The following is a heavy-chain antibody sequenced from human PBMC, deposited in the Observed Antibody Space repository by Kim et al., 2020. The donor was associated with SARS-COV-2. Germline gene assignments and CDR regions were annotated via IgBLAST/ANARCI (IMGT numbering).Heavy chain of an antibody. V-gene: IGHV4-61*01. J-gene: IGHJ3*02. Sequence: SETLSPTCTVSGDSVSSGSYYWSWIRQPPGKGLEWIGYIYYSGSTNYNPSLKSRVTISVDTSKNQFSLKLRSVTAADTAVYYCARVSGSSDAFDIWGRGTKVTVSS. CDR3: ARVSGSSDAFDI. CDR2: IYYSGST. CDR1: GDSVSSGSYY. D-gene: IGHD3-10*01.